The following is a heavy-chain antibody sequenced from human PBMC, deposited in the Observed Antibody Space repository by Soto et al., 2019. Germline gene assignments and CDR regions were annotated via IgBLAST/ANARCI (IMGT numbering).Heavy chain of an antibody. Sequence: ASVKVSCKASGYTFTSYDINWVRQATGQGLEWMGWMNPNNGNTNYAQKLQGRVTMTTDTSTSTAYMELRSLRSDDTAVYYCARRGYSYGYYFDYWGQGTLVTVSS. CDR1: GYTFTSYD. J-gene: IGHJ4*02. CDR3: ARRGYSYGYYFDY. CDR2: MNPNNGNT. V-gene: IGHV1-18*01. D-gene: IGHD5-18*01.